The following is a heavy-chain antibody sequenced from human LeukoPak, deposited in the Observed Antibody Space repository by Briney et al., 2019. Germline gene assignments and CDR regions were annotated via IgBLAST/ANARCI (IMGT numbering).Heavy chain of an antibody. CDR2: ISSSGSTI. CDR1: GFTFSSYA. V-gene: IGHV3-48*03. Sequence: PGGSLRLSCAASGFTFSSYAMNWVRQAPGKGLEWVSYISSSGSTIYYADSVKGRFTISRDNAKNSLYLQMNNLRAEDTAVYYCAAGYSYGYVDYWGQGTLVTVSS. CDR3: AAGYSYGYVDY. J-gene: IGHJ4*02. D-gene: IGHD5-18*01.